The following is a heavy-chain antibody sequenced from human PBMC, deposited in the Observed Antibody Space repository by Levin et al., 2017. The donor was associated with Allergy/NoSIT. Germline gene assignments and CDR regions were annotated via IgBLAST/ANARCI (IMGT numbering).Heavy chain of an antibody. Sequence: GSLRLSCAASGFSFSSYAMHWVRQAPGKGLEWVAVISYDGSNKYYADSVKGRFTISRDNSKNTLHLQMNSLRAEDTAVHYCARARGRYGSGSYSTFDSWGQGALVTVSS. D-gene: IGHD3-10*01. CDR1: GFSFSSYA. V-gene: IGHV3-30-3*01. J-gene: IGHJ4*02. CDR3: ARARGRYGSGSYSTFDS. CDR2: ISYDGSNK.